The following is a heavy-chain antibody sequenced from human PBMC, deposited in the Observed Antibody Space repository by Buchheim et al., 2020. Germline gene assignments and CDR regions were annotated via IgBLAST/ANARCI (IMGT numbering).Heavy chain of an antibody. J-gene: IGHJ2*01. D-gene: IGHD3-10*01. CDR1: GFTFSSYS. V-gene: IGHV3-21*01. CDR3: AIRGEVYWYFDL. CDR2: ITSSSNYI. Sequence: VQLVESGGGLVKPGGSLRLSCAASGFTFSSYSMNWVRQAPGRGLEWVSSITSSSNYIDYADSVRGRFTIYRDDAKHSLYLQMNSLRAEDTAVYYCAIRGEVYWYFDLWGRGTL.